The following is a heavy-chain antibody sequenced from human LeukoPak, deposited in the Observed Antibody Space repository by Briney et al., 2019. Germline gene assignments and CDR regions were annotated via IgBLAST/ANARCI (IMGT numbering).Heavy chain of an antibody. J-gene: IGHJ4*02. CDR2: ISGSGGRT. CDR1: GFTFDGYA. Sequence: PGGSLRPSCAASGFTFDGYAMSWVRQAPGKGLEWVSAISGSGGRTYYADSVKGRFTISRDNSKNTLYLQMNSLRAEDTAVYYCAKSYDILTGLFDYWGQGTLVTVSS. D-gene: IGHD3-9*01. CDR3: AKSYDILTGLFDY. V-gene: IGHV3-23*01.